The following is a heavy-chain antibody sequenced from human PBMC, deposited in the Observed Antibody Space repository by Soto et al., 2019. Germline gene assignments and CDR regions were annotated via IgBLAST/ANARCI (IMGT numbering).Heavy chain of an antibody. CDR1: VFTFRQYG. J-gene: IGHJ6*02. CDR3: ARDAAARDGRGGMDV. Sequence: PGGSLRLSCAASVFTFRQYGMHWVRQAPGKGLEWVAVIFYDESKEYYADSVRGRFTISRDNSNNMLYLQMNSLRGEDTALYYCARDAAARDGRGGMDVWGQGTTVTVSS. D-gene: IGHD6-6*01. CDR2: IFYDESKE. V-gene: IGHV3-33*08.